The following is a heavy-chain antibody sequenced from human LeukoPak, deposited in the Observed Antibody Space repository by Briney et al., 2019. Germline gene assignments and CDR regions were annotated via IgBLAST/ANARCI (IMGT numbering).Heavy chain of an antibody. Sequence: PGESLKISCKGSGYSFTSYWIGWVRQTPGKGLEWMGIIYPSDSDTRYSPSFQGQVTISADKSINTAYLRWSSLKSSDTAIYYCATKEAMIGAFDIWGQGTMVTVSS. J-gene: IGHJ3*02. CDR3: ATKEAMIGAFDI. CDR1: GYSFTSYW. D-gene: IGHD2-21*01. CDR2: IYPSDSDT. V-gene: IGHV5-51*01.